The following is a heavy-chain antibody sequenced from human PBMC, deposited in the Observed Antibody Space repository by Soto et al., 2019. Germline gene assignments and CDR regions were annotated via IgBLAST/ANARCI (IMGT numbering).Heavy chain of an antibody. J-gene: IGHJ5*02. Sequence: SQTLSLTCAISGDSVSSNSAAWNWIRQSPSRGLEWLGRTYYRSKWYNDYAVSVKSRITINPDTSKNQFSLQLNSVTPEDTAVYYCARSGVSDYGWKPNWFDPWGQGTLVTAPQ. V-gene: IGHV6-1*01. D-gene: IGHD3-10*01. CDR1: GDSVSSNSAA. CDR2: TYYRSKWYN. CDR3: ARSGVSDYGWKPNWFDP.